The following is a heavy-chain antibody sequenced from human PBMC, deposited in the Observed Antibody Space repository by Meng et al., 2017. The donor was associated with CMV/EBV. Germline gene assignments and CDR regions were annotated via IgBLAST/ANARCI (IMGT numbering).Heavy chain of an antibody. CDR2: INHSGST. D-gene: IGHD6-6*01. CDR3: ARGRAIAARPIDY. Sequence: ESLKISCAVYGGSFSGYYWSWIRQPPGKGLEWIGEINHSGSTNYNPSLKSRVTISVDTSKNQFSLKLSSVTAADTAVYYCARGRAIAARPIDYWGQGTLVTVSS. V-gene: IGHV4-34*01. CDR1: GGSFSGYY. J-gene: IGHJ4*02.